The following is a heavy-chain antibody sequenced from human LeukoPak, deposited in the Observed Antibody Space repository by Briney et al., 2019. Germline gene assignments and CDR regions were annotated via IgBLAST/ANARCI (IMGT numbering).Heavy chain of an antibody. Sequence: GGSLRLSCAASGFTFSTYGMHWVRQAPGKGLEWVAVISYDGSDKYYADSVKGRFTISRDNSKNTLHLQMISLRAEDTAVYYCARDQGAWGYGYNFDYWGQGTLVTVSS. CDR2: ISYDGSDK. CDR3: ARDQGAWGYGYNFDY. CDR1: GFTFSTYG. D-gene: IGHD3-16*01. J-gene: IGHJ4*02. V-gene: IGHV3-30*03.